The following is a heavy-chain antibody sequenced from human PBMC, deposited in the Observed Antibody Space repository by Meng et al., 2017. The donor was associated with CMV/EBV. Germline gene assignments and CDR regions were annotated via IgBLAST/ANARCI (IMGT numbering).Heavy chain of an antibody. CDR1: GFTFSSYG. Sequence: GGSLRLSCAASGFTFSSYGMHWVRQAPGKGLEWVAFIRYDGSNKYYADSVKGPFTISRDNSKNTLYLQMNSLRAEDTAVYYCAKGIVVVPAASYYYGMDVWGQGTTVTVSS. CDR2: IRYDGSNK. CDR3: AKGIVVVPAASYYYGMDV. J-gene: IGHJ6*02. V-gene: IGHV3-30*02. D-gene: IGHD2-2*01.